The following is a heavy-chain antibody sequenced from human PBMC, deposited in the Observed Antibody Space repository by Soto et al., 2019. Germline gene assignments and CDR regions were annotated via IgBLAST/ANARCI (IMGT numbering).Heavy chain of an antibody. CDR3: ARESLGSGGYYS. J-gene: IGHJ4*02. Sequence: QVQLQESGPGLVKPSQTLSLTCTVSGGSISSGGYYWSWIRQHPGKGLEWIGYIYYSGSTYYNPSLKSRVTISVDTSKNQFSLKLSSVTAAGTAGYFCARESLGSGGYYSWGQGTLVTVFS. D-gene: IGHD3-22*01. CDR1: GGSISSGGYY. V-gene: IGHV4-31*03. CDR2: IYYSGST.